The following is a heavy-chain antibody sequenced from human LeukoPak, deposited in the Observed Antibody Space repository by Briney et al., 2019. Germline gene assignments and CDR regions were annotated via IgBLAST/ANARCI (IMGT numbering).Heavy chain of an antibody. D-gene: IGHD6-13*01. CDR2: INPNSGGT. Sequence: ASVKVSCKASGYTFTGYYMHWVRQAPGQGLEWMGWINPNSGGTNYAQKFQGRVTMTRDTSISTAYMELSRLRSDDTAVYYCAREDSSSWYPGWFDLWGQGTLVTVSS. J-gene: IGHJ5*02. CDR1: GYTFTGYY. CDR3: AREDSSSWYPGWFDL. V-gene: IGHV1-2*02.